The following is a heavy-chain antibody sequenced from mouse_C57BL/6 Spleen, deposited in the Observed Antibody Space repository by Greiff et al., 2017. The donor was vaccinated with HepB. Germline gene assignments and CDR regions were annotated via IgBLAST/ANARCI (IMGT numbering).Heavy chain of an antibody. CDR1: GYTFTSYW. J-gene: IGHJ3*01. CDR2: IDPSDSYT. D-gene: IGHD1-1*01. V-gene: IGHV1-50*01. Sequence: VQLQQPGAELVKPGASVKLSCKASGYTFTSYWMQWVKQRPGQGLEWIGEIDPSDSYTNYNQKFKGKATLTVDTSSSTAYMQLSSLTSEDSAVYYCARRGYYGSFAYWGQGTLVTVSA. CDR3: ARRGYYGSFAY.